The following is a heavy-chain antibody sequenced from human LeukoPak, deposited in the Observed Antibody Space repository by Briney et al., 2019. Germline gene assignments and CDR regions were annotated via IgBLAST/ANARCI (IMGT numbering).Heavy chain of an antibody. CDR1: GGSISSYY. V-gene: IGHV4-59*01. D-gene: IGHD6-13*01. CDR3: ARVSVVAGFDY. CDR2: IYYSGST. J-gene: IGHJ4*02. Sequence: PSETLSLTCTVSGGSISSYYWSWIRRPPGKGLEWIGYIYYSGSTNYNPSLKSRVTISVDTSKNQFSLKLSSVTAADTAVYYCARVSVVAGFDYWGQGTLVTVSS.